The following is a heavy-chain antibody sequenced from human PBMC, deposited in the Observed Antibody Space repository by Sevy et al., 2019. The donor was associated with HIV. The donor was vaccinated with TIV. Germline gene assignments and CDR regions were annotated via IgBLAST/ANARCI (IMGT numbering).Heavy chain of an antibody. CDR3: AREGCTRPHDY. D-gene: IGHD2-8*01. Sequence: GGSLRLSCAASGFAFYDYSMRWIRQAPGKGLEWVATLSFGCGKINYADSVKGRFTISRDNSKNSFYLQMDNLRVEDTALYYCAREGCTRPHDYWGQGTRVTVS. J-gene: IGHJ4*02. CDR1: GFAFYDYS. V-gene: IGHV3-23*01. CDR2: LSFGCGKI.